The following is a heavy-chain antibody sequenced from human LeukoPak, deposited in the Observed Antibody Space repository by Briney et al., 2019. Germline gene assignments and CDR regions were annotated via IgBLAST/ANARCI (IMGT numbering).Heavy chain of an antibody. D-gene: IGHD2-2*01. CDR1: GFTFNSYA. J-gene: IGHJ5*02. CDR3: TVPASGGNWFNP. Sequence: GGSLRLSCSASGFTFNSYAMHWVRQAPGKGLEYVSAMSGNGGSTYYADSVKGRFTISRDNSKNTLYLQMSSLRAEDTAVYYCTVPASGGNWFNPWGPGTLVTVSS. V-gene: IGHV3-64D*06. CDR2: MSGNGGST.